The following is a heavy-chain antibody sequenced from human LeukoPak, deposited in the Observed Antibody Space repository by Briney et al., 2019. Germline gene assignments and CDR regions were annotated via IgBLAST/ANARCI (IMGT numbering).Heavy chain of an antibody. J-gene: IGHJ4*02. D-gene: IGHD4-17*01. CDR2: ISSSSSYI. CDR1: GFTFSSYS. Sequence: PGGSLRLSCAASGFTFSSYSMNWVRQAPGKGLEWVSCISSSSSYIYYADSVKGRFTISRDNSKNTVYLQMNSLRAEDTAVYHCAKDLTTVTTQGDYWGQGTLVTVSS. CDR3: AKDLTTVTTQGDY. V-gene: IGHV3-21*01.